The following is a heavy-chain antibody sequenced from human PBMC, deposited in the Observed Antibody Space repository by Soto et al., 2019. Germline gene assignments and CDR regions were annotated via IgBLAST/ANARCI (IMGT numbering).Heavy chain of an antibody. CDR1: GFTFRSYA. V-gene: IGHV3-23*01. CDR2: ISGSGGTT. CDR3: ARDNRVCSGGSCYSDYYYYYGMDV. D-gene: IGHD2-15*01. J-gene: IGHJ6*02. Sequence: GGSLRLSCAGSGFTFRSYAMSWVRQAPGKGLEWVSGISGSGGTTYYADSVKGRFTISRDNSKNTLYLQMNSLRAEDTAVYYCARDNRVCSGGSCYSDYYYYYGMDVWGQGTTVTVSS.